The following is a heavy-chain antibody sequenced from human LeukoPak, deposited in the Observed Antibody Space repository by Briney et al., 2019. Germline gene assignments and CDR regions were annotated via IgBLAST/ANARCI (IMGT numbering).Heavy chain of an antibody. CDR1: GFTFSSYT. Sequence: GGSLRLSCAASGFTFSSYTMSWVRQAPGKGLEWVASINQDGGEKYSLDSVKGRFTISRDNTKSSLYLQMNSLRAEDTAMYYCARYRHLYYWGQGTLVTVSS. CDR2: INQDGGEK. J-gene: IGHJ4*02. D-gene: IGHD3-16*01. V-gene: IGHV3-7*01. CDR3: ARYRHLYY.